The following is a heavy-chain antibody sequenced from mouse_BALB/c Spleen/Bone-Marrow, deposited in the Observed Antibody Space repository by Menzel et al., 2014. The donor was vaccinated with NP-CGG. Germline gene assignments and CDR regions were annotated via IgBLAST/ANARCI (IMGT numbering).Heavy chain of an antibody. V-gene: IGHV2-9*02. D-gene: IGHD2-4*01. Sequence: VQLAESGPGLVAPSQSLSITCTVSGFSLTSYGVHWVRQPPGKGLEWLGVIWAGGSTNYNSALMSRLSISKDNSKSQVFLKMNSLQTDDTAMYYCASPIYYDYPLFAYWGQGTLVTVSA. J-gene: IGHJ3*01. CDR3: ASPIYYDYPLFAY. CDR2: IWAGGST. CDR1: GFSLTSYG.